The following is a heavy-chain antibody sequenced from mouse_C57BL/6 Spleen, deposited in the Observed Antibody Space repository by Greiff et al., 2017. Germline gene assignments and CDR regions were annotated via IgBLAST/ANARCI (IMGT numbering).Heavy chain of an antibody. CDR3: ARAEAMDY. CDR1: GYSFTDYN. Sequence: VQLKESGPGLVKPGASVKISCKASGYSFTDYNMNWVKQSNGKSLEWIGVINHNYGTTSYNQKFKGKSILTVDQLSSTAYMQVTSLTSEDSAVYYCARAEAMDYWGQGTSVTVSS. J-gene: IGHJ4*01. CDR2: INHNYGTT. V-gene: IGHV1-39*01. D-gene: IGHD3-2*02.